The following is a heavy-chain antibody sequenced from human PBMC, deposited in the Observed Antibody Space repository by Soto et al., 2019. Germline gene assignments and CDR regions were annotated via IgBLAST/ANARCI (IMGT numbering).Heavy chain of an antibody. Sequence: EVQLVETGGGLIQPGGSLRLSCAASGFTVSSNYMSWVRQAPGKGLEWVSVIYSGGSTYYADSVRGRFTISRDNSKNTLVLQMKILTAADTALYFCAKNYYESGSYYLFDAWGQGTQVTVSS. D-gene: IGHD3-10*01. J-gene: IGHJ5*02. V-gene: IGHV3-53*02. CDR2: IYSGGST. CDR1: GFTVSSNY. CDR3: AKNYYESGSYYLFDA.